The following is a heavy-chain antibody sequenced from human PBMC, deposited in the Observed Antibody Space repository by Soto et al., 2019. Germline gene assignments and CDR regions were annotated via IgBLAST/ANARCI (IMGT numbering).Heavy chain of an antibody. CDR2: ISYDGSNK. J-gene: IGHJ6*02. CDR3: AKWMVAAAGTGDYYYYGMDV. V-gene: IGHV3-30*18. CDR1: GFTFSSYG. Sequence: PGGSLRLSCAASGFTFSSYGMHWVRQAPGKGLEWVAVISYDGSNKYYADSVKGRFTISRDNSKNTLYLQMNSLRAEDTAVYYFAKWMVAAAGTGDYYYYGMDVWGQGTTVTVSS. D-gene: IGHD6-13*01.